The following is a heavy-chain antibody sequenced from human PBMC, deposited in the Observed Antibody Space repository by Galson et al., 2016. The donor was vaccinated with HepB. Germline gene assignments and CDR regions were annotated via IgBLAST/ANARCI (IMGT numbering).Heavy chain of an antibody. CDR2: ISDDGSDG. D-gene: IGHD6-13*01. V-gene: IGHV3-30*04. Sequence: SLRLSCAASGFSVTSYALHWVRQAPGKGLEWVALISDDGSDGHYADSVKGRTTISRDSSKNTVYLQLNRLTAEDTAVYFCARDQGQQLPSLLYTYGLDVWGQGTTVSVSS. CDR3: ARDQGQQLPSLLYTYGLDV. J-gene: IGHJ6*02. CDR1: GFSVTSYA.